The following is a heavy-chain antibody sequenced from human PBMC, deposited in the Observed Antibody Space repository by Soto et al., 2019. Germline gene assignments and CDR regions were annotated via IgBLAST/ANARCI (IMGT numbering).Heavy chain of an antibody. J-gene: IGHJ4*02. CDR3: ARDTGSSWSTFDY. CDR1: GDSVSSNSAA. CDR2: TYSRSNWHN. D-gene: IGHD6-13*01. V-gene: IGHV6-1*01. Sequence: SQTLSLTCAISGDSVSSNSAAWNWFRQSPSRGLEWLGRTYSRSNWHNDYAVSVKSRITINQDTSKNQFSLQLNSVTPEDAAVYYCARDTGSSWSTFDYWGQGTLVTVSS.